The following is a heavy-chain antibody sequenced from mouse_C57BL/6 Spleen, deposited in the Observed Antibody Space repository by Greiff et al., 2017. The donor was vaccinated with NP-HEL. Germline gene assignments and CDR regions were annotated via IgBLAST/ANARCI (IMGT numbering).Heavy chain of an antibody. CDR2: IYPSDSET. J-gene: IGHJ1*03. D-gene: IGHD1-1*01. CDR1: GYTFTSYW. CDR3: ARDYGSSYEYFDV. Sequence: VQLQQPGAELVRPGSSVKLSCKASGYTFTSYWMDWVKQRPGQGLEWIGNIYPSDSETHYNQKFKDKATLTVDKSSSTAYMQLSSLTSEDSAVYYCARDYGSSYEYFDVWGTGTTVTVSS. V-gene: IGHV1-61*01.